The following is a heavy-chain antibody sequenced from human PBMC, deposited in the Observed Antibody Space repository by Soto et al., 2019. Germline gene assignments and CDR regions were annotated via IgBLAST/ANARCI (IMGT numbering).Heavy chain of an antibody. CDR1: GFTFSSYS. Sequence: GGSLRLSCAASGFTFSSYSMVWVRQAPEKGLEWVSSIGGSAYYADSVKGRFTISRDNSKNTLHLQMNSLRAEDTAVYYCAKDFTHPFDYWGQGTLVTVSS. J-gene: IGHJ4*02. CDR2: IGGSA. V-gene: IGHV3-23*01. CDR3: AKDFTHPFDY.